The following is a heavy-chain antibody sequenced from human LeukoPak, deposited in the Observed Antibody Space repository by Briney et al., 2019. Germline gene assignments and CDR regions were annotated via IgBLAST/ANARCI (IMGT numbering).Heavy chain of an antibody. CDR2: INPSGGST. CDR1: GYTFTRNY. D-gene: IGHD6-13*01. Sequence: ASVKVSCKASGYTFTRNYIHWVRQAPGQGLEWMGIINPSGGSTSYAQKFQGRVTMTRDTSTSTGYMELSSLRSEDTAVYYCARDSIAAARNDAFDIWGQGTMVTVSS. CDR3: ARDSIAAARNDAFDI. V-gene: IGHV1-46*01. J-gene: IGHJ3*02.